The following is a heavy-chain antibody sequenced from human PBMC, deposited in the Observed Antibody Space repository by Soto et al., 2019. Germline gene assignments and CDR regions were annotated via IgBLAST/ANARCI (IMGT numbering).Heavy chain of an antibody. CDR2: INHSGST. Sequence: PSETLSLTCAVYGGSFSGYYWSWIRQPPGKGLEWIGEINHSGSTNYNPSLKSRVTISVDTSKNQFSLKLSSVTAADTAVYYCARDRGGYCSGGSCQPIGWFDPWGQGTLVTVSS. CDR3: ARDRGGYCSGGSCQPIGWFDP. D-gene: IGHD2-15*01. CDR1: GGSFSGYY. V-gene: IGHV4-34*01. J-gene: IGHJ5*02.